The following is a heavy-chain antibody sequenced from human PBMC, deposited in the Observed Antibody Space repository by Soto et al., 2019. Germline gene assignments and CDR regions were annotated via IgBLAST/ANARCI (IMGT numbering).Heavy chain of an antibody. Sequence: ASVKVSCKASGYTFTGYYMHWVRQAPGQGLEWMGWINPNSGGTNYAQKFQGWVTMTGDTSISTAYMELSRLRSDDTAVYYCAVKGGATKGSAFDIWGQGTMVTVSS. CDR3: AVKGGATKGSAFDI. CDR2: INPNSGGT. J-gene: IGHJ3*02. D-gene: IGHD1-26*01. V-gene: IGHV1-2*04. CDR1: GYTFTGYY.